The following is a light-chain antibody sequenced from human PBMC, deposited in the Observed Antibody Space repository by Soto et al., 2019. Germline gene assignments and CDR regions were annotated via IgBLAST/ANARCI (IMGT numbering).Light chain of an antibody. J-gene: IGKJ1*01. Sequence: DIQMTQSPSSLCASVGDRFTITCQASQNINNYLNWYQQKPGRAPKLLXYDASNLEAGVPSRFSGSGSGTEFTLTISSLQPDDFATYYCQHYNSYSRTFGQGTKVDIK. V-gene: IGKV1-33*01. CDR1: QNINNY. CDR2: DAS. CDR3: QHYNSYSRT.